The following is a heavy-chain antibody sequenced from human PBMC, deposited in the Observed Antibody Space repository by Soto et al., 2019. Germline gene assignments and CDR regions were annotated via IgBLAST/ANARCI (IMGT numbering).Heavy chain of an antibody. Sequence: PGGSLRLSCAASGFTFSSYWMHWVRQAPGKGLVWVSRINSDGSSTSYADSVKGRLTISRDNAKNTLYLQMNSLRAEDTAVYYCAREFPYYDFWSGYYRPEGYWFDPWGQGTLVTVSS. CDR3: AREFPYYDFWSGYYRPEGYWFDP. J-gene: IGHJ5*02. V-gene: IGHV3-74*01. D-gene: IGHD3-3*01. CDR1: GFTFSSYW. CDR2: INSDGSST.